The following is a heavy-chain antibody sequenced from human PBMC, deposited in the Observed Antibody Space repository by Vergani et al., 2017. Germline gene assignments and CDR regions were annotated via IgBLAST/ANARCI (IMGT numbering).Heavy chain of an antibody. V-gene: IGHV3-66*02. Sequence: LVESGGGLVQPGGSLRLSFSASSFSVSSHYMTWFRQAPGKGLEWVSTINIGGRTSYADSVKGRLTLTRDDSKNTLHLQMNSLRPEDTAVYYCSRGMTTETTDLDGFDIWGQGTMVSVSS. CDR1: SFSVSSHY. CDR2: INIGGRT. J-gene: IGHJ3*02. CDR3: SRGMTTETTDLDGFDI. D-gene: IGHD4-17*01.